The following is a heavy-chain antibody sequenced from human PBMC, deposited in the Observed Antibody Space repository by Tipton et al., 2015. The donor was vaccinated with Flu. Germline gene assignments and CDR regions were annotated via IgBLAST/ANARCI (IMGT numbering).Heavy chain of an antibody. Sequence: QSGAAVPKPGASVKVSCTASGSTFTGYSMHWVRQAPGQGLEWMGWINPNSGGTNYAQKFQGRVTMTEDTSTDTAYMELSSLRSEDTAVYYCATGLRVGAKNAFEIWGQWTMGTVSS. CDR3: ATGLRVGAKNAFEI. V-gene: IGHV1-2*02. D-gene: IGHD1-26*01. CDR2: INPNSGGT. CDR1: GSTFTGYS. J-gene: IGHJ3*02.